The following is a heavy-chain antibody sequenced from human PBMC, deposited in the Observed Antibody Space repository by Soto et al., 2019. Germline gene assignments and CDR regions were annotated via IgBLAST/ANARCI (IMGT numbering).Heavy chain of an antibody. CDR3: AHAGAVALGPYGMDV. CDR2: IYWNDDK. CDR1: GFSLSTSGVG. D-gene: IGHD6-19*01. V-gene: IGHV2-5*01. Sequence: QITLKESGPTLVKPTQTLTLTCTFSGFSLSTSGVGVGWIRQPPGKALEWLAVIYWNDDKRYSPSLKSRLTITKDTSKNQVVLTMTNMDRADTATYYCAHAGAVALGPYGMDVWGQGTTVTVSS. J-gene: IGHJ6*02.